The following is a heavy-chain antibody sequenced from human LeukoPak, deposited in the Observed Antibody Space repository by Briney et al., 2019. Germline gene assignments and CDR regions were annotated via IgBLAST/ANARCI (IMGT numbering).Heavy chain of an antibody. CDR2: ISSSSGYI. J-gene: IGHJ4*02. CDR3: AKSRSGSSNWALQIFDN. Sequence: GGSLRLSCAASGFTLNSYSMNWVRQTPGKGLEGVSSISSSSGYINYADSVKGRFTVSRDNAKNSLYLQMNSLRAEDTAVYFCAKSRSGSSNWALQIFDNWGQGTLVTVSS. CDR1: GFTLNSYS. V-gene: IGHV3-21*03. D-gene: IGHD1-1*01.